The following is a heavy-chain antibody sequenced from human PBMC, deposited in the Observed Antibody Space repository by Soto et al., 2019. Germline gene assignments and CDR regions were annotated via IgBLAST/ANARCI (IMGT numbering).Heavy chain of an antibody. V-gene: IGHV5-51*01. Sequence: EVQLVQSGAEMKKPGESLKISCQASGYIFSGYWIGWVRQMPGKGLEWMGMIYPSDSDTRYSLSFRGQVTISADKSIDTAYLQWTSLKASDTAMYYCVRHSGAVKPDYWGRGTLVNVSS. J-gene: IGHJ4*02. CDR2: IYPSDSDT. CDR1: GYIFSGYW. CDR3: VRHSGAVKPDY. D-gene: IGHD1-26*01.